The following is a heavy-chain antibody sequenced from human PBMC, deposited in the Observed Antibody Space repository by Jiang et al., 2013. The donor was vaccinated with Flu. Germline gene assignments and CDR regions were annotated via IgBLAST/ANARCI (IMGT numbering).Heavy chain of an antibody. CDR2: IYTSGST. J-gene: IGHJ2*01. CDR3: ARGVYWADWYFDL. D-gene: IGHD2-8*02. Sequence: KGLEWIGRIYTSGSTNYNPSLKSRVTISVDTSKNQFSLKLSSVTAADTAVYYCARGVYWADWYFDLWGRGTLVTVSS. V-gene: IGHV4-4*07.